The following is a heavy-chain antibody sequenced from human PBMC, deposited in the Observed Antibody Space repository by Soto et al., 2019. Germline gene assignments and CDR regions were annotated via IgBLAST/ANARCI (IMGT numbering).Heavy chain of an antibody. CDR3: ARDGGYCSSTSCYARYYYYYYGMDV. CDR2: IWYDGSNK. V-gene: IGHV3-33*01. D-gene: IGHD2-2*01. Sequence: GGSLILSCAASGFTFSSYGMHWVRQAPGKGLEWVAVIWYDGSNKYYADSVKGRFTISRDNSKNTLYLQMNSLRAEDTAVYYCARDGGYCSSTSCYARYYYYYYGMDVWGQGTTVTVSS. J-gene: IGHJ6*02. CDR1: GFTFSSYG.